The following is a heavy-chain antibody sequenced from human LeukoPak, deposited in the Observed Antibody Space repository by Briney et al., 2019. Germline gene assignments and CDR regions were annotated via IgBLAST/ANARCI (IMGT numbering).Heavy chain of an antibody. V-gene: IGHV4-34*01. CDR1: GGSFSGYY. D-gene: IGHD2-15*01. J-gene: IGHJ4*02. CDR2: INHSGST. Sequence: PSETLPLTCAVYGGSFSGYYWSWIRQPPGKGLEWIGEINHSGSTNYNPSLKSRVTISVDTSKNQFSLKLSSVTAADTAVYYCARLSRRYCSGGSCYSYYFDYWGQGTLVTVAS. CDR3: ARLSRRYCSGGSCYSYYFDY.